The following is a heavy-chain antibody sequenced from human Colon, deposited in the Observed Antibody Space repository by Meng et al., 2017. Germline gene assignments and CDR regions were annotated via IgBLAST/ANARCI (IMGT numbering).Heavy chain of an antibody. CDR2: IHSSGNT. Sequence: QVQLQESGPGVVKPSPTLSLTCTVSGGFINSADYYWNWIRQSPGKGLEWLGYIHSSGNTYYTPSLKSRLTMSLDTSKNQFSLRLTSVTAADTAVYYCARNPVIPDARTFDFWGQGALVTVSS. CDR3: ARNPVIPDARTFDF. V-gene: IGHV4-30-4*01. J-gene: IGHJ4*02. D-gene: IGHD2-2*01. CDR1: GGFINSADYY.